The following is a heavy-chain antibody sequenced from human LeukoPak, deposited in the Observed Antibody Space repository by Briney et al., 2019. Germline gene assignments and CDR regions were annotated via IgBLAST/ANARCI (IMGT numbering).Heavy chain of an antibody. CDR2: ISYDGSNK. Sequence: PGGSLRLSCAASEFSVGSNYMTWVRQAPGKGLEWVAVISYDGSNKYYADSVKGRFTISRDNSKNTLYLQMNSLRAEDTAVYYCAKDLVGLLWFGSLDYWGQGTLVTVSS. CDR1: EFSVGSNY. CDR3: AKDLVGLLWFGSLDY. V-gene: IGHV3-30*18. D-gene: IGHD3-10*01. J-gene: IGHJ4*02.